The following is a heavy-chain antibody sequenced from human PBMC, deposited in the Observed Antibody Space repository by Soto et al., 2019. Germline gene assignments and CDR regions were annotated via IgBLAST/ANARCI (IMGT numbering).Heavy chain of an antibody. Sequence: HVQLRESGPGLVKPSQTLSLTCTVAGVSINSGGYDWNWIRQHTGKVMEWIGYTYYSGSTYYNPFLRSRVIISADTSENHFSLKLSSVTDADTAVYCCARGYRQSGYSSSWVFDYWGQGTLVNVSS. J-gene: IGHJ4*02. CDR2: TYYSGST. CDR1: GVSINSGGYD. CDR3: ARGYRQSGYSSSWVFDY. V-gene: IGHV4-31*03. D-gene: IGHD6-13*01.